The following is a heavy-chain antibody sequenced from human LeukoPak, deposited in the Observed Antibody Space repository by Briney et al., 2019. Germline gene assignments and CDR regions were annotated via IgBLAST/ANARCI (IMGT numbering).Heavy chain of an antibody. CDR3: AKGAYCGGDCYSGWFDP. D-gene: IGHD2-21*02. J-gene: IGHJ5*02. V-gene: IGHV3-48*03. CDR2: ISSSGSTI. Sequence: QPGGSLRLSCAASGITFSSYEMNWVRQAPGKGLEWISYISSSGSTIHYAESVKGRFTTSRDNAKNSLYLQMNSLRAEDMALYYCAKGAYCGGDCYSGWFDPWGQGTLVTVSS. CDR1: GITFSSYE.